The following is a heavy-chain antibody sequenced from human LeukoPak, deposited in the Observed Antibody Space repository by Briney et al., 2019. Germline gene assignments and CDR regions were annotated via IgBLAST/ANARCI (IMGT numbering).Heavy chain of an antibody. Sequence: PGGSLRLSCAASGFTFSNAWMSWVRQAPGKGLEWVGRIKSKPDGGAIDYAAPVEGRFIISRDDSKDMLYLQMNSLKTEDTGVYYCTRDKLELRQFDYWGQGTLVTVSS. CDR2: IKSKPDGGAI. J-gene: IGHJ4*02. CDR3: TRDKLELRQFDY. D-gene: IGHD1-26*01. V-gene: IGHV3-15*01. CDR1: GFTFSNAW.